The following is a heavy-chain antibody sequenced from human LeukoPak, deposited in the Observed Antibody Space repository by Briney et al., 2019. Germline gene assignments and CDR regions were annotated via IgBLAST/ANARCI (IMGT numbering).Heavy chain of an antibody. V-gene: IGHV3-7*03. D-gene: IGHD3-10*01. CDR1: GFTFSSYW. CDR2: IKQDGSEK. Sequence: PGGSLRLSCAASGFTFSSYWTSWVRQAPGKGLEWVANIKQDGSEKYYVDSVKGRFTISRGNAKNSLYLQMNSLRAEDTAVYYCARDTTMVRETTFDYWGQGTLVTVSS. CDR3: ARDTTMVRETTFDY. J-gene: IGHJ4*02.